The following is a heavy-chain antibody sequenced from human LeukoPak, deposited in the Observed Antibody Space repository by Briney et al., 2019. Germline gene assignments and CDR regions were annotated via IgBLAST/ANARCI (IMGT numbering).Heavy chain of an antibody. D-gene: IGHD4-11*01. J-gene: IGHJ3*02. CDR2: IYYSGST. CDR1: GYSISSGYY. Sequence: SETLSLTCTVSGYSISSGYYWGWIRQPPGKGLEWIGSIYYSGSTYYNPSLKSRVTISVDTSKNQFSLKLSSVTAADTAVYYCARLLDYTGEVIWGQGTMVTVSS. CDR3: ARLLDYTGEVI. V-gene: IGHV4-38-2*02.